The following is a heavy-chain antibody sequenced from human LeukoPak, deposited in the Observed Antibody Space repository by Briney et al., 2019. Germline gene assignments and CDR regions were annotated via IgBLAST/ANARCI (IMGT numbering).Heavy chain of an antibody. V-gene: IGHV1-69*04. D-gene: IGHD4-17*01. CDR3: ARASNYGDYGDY. CDR1: GGTXSSYA. CDR2: SISILGIA. Sequence: SVKVSCKASGGTXSSYAISRVRQAPGQGLEWMGRSISILGIANYAQKFQGRVTITADKSTSTAYMELSSLRSEDTAVYYCARASNYGDYGDYWGQGTLVTVSS. J-gene: IGHJ4*02.